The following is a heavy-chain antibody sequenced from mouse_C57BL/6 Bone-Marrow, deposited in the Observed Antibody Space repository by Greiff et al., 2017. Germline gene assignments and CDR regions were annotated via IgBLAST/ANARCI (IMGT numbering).Heavy chain of an antibody. Sequence: EVKVEESEGGLVQPGSSMKLSCTASGFTFSDYYMAWVRQVPEKGLEWVANINYDGSSTYYLDSLKSRFIISRDNAKNILYLQMSSLKSEDTATYYCAREGDYYGYDGAGFPYWGQGTLVTVSA. V-gene: IGHV5-16*01. CDR2: INYDGSST. CDR1: GFTFSDYY. D-gene: IGHD2-2*01. J-gene: IGHJ3*01. CDR3: AREGDYYGYDGAGFPY.